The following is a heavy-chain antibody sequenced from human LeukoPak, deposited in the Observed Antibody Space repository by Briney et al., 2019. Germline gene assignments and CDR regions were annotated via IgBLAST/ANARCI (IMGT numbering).Heavy chain of an antibody. CDR1: GGSFSGYY. CDR3: ARGGQWLV. CDR2: IYYSGST. J-gene: IGHJ4*02. D-gene: IGHD6-19*01. Sequence: SETLSLTCAVYGGSFSGYYWSWIRQPPGKGLEWIGYIYYSGSTNYNPSLKCRVTISVDTSKNQFSLKLSSVTAADTAVYYCARGGQWLVWGQGTLVTVSS. V-gene: IGHV4-59*01.